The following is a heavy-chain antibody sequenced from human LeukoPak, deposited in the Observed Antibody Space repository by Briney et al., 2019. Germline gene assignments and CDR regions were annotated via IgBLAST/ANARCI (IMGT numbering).Heavy chain of an antibody. CDR3: ARPHVQWLVPYYFDY. J-gene: IGHJ4*02. V-gene: IGHV3-30-3*01. CDR2: ISYDGSNK. D-gene: IGHD6-19*01. Sequence: GRSLRLSCAASGFTFSSYAMHWVRQAPGKGLEWVAVISYDGSNKYYADSMKGRFTISRDNSRNTLYLQMNSLRAEDTAVYYCARPHVQWLVPYYFDYWGQGTLVTVSS. CDR1: GFTFSSYA.